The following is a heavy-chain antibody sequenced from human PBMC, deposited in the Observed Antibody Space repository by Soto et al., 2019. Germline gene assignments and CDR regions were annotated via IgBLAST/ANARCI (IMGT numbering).Heavy chain of an antibody. CDR1: GGSISSSSYY. J-gene: IGHJ4*02. Sequence: SETLSLTCTVSGGSISSSSYYWGWIRQPPGKGLEWIGTIYYRGSTYYNPSLKSRVTISVDTSKNQFSLKLSSVTAADTAVYYCARHGNWNDGGYGGQGTLVTVSS. D-gene: IGHD1-20*01. CDR3: ARHGNWNDGGY. V-gene: IGHV4-39*01. CDR2: IYYRGST.